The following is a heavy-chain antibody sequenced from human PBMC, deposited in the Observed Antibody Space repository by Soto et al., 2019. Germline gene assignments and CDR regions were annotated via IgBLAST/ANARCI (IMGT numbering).Heavy chain of an antibody. D-gene: IGHD5-12*01. J-gene: IGHJ4*02. V-gene: IGHV3-30-3*01. CDR3: ARDPYGGYIFDS. CDR1: GFLFRNYA. CDR2: ISFDGANI. Sequence: QVQLVESGGGVVQPGTSLRLSCAASGFLFRNYAMHWVRQSPAKGLEWLAVISFDGANIFYAGAAKGRFTISRDNSKQTLYLQLDSLRPEDTGVYFCARDPYGGYIFDSWGQGNQVTLSS.